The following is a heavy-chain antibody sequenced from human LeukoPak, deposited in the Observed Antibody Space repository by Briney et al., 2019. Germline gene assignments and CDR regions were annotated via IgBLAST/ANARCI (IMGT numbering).Heavy chain of an antibody. CDR3: ARGDYGDSKIDY. Sequence: GGSLRLSCAASGFTFSSYWMHWVRQAPGKGLVWVSRIDSDGSSTSYADSVKGRFTISRDNAKNTLYLQMNSLRAEDTAVYYCARGDYGDSKIDYWGQGTLVTVSS. CDR2: IDSDGSST. J-gene: IGHJ4*02. V-gene: IGHV3-74*01. CDR1: GFTFSSYW. D-gene: IGHD4-17*01.